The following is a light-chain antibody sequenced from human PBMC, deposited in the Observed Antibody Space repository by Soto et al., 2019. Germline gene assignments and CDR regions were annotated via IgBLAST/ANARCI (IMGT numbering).Light chain of an antibody. CDR1: QSVGSSY. CDR2: GTS. J-gene: IGKJ1*01. Sequence: EIVLTQSPGTLSLSPGERAALSCLASQSVGSSYLAWYQQKPGQAPRVLIYGTSNRATGIPDRFSGSGSGTDFTLTISRLEPEDFAVYYCQQYTTSSWTFGQGTKVDIK. V-gene: IGKV3-20*01. CDR3: QQYTTSSWT.